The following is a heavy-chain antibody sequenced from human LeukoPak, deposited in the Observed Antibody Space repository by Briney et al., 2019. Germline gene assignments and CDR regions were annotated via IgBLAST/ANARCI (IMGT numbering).Heavy chain of an antibody. J-gene: IGHJ4*02. V-gene: IGHV4-30-2*01. CDR3: ARDRGGATFDY. CDR1: GGSISSGGYY. D-gene: IGHD1-26*01. Sequence: SQTLSLTCTVSGGSISSGGYYWSWIRQPPGKGLEWIGYIYHSGSTYYNPSLKSRVTISVGRSKNQFSLKLSSVTAADTAVYYCARDRGGATFDYWGQGTLVTVSS. CDR2: IYHSGST.